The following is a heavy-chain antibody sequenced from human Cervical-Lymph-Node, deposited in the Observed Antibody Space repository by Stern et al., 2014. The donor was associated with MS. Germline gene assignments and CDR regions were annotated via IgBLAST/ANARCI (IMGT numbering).Heavy chain of an antibody. J-gene: IGHJ6*02. Sequence: VQLVESGGGLVKPGGSLRLSCEVSGFTFSDYSITWIRQAPGQGLELVSFISTSGATISYADTVKGRFSISTDSTKNSLALQMNSLRHEDTAVYFCARSGSYPPRDGMDVWGQGTTVTVS. CDR2: ISTSGATI. CDR1: GFTFSDYS. CDR3: ARSGSYPPRDGMDV. V-gene: IGHV3-11*01. D-gene: IGHD1-26*01.